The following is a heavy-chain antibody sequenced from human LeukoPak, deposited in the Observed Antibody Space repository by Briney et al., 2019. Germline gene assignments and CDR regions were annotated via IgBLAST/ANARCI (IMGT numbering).Heavy chain of an antibody. CDR1: GVSISSDY. J-gene: IGHJ4*02. CDR2: IYYSGST. Sequence: SETLTSTCTVSGVSISSDYWSWIRQPPGKGLEWIGYIYYSGSTNYNPSLKSRVTISVDTSKNQFSLKLSSVTAADTAVYYCATGSYFLQKWGRGTRVTVSS. V-gene: IGHV4-59*08. CDR3: ATGSYFLQK. D-gene: IGHD1-1*01.